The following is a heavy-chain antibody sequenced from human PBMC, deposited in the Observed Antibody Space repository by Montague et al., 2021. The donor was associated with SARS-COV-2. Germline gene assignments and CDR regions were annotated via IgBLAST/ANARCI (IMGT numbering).Heavy chain of an antibody. CDR1: GDSISTSTW. D-gene: IGHD6-13*01. CDR2: IFHSGTI. CDR3: ATLSRRTAAGTRDYFGLDV. V-gene: IGHV4-4*02. Sequence: SETLSLTCSVSGDSISTSTWWTWVRQPPGKGLEWIGEIFHSGTINYNPSLKSRVTISVDKSNNQFSLRLSSLIAADTAVYYCATLSRRTAAGTRDYFGLDVWGQGATVVVSS. J-gene: IGHJ6*02.